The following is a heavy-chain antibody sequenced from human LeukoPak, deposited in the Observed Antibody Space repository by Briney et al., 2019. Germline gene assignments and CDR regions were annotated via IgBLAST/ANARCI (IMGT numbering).Heavy chain of an antibody. D-gene: IGHD3-3*01. Sequence: SETLSLTCAVYGGSFSGYYWSWIRQPPGKGLEWIGEINHSGSTNYNPSLKSRVTISVDTSKNQFSLKLSSVTAADTAAYYCARETYYDFWSGYYTGRPQRPHYYYYGMDVWGQGTTVTVSS. CDR3: ARETYYDFWSGYYTGRPQRPHYYYYGMDV. V-gene: IGHV4-34*01. CDR1: GGSFSGYY. J-gene: IGHJ6*02. CDR2: INHSGST.